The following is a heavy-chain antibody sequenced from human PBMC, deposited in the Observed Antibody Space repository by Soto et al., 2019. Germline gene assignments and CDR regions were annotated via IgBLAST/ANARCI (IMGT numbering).Heavy chain of an antibody. CDR3: ARAPYSSGWPDS. CDR2: ISYSGST. Sequence: PSETLSLTCPVSGGSVSSGGYFWSWIRQPPGKGLEWIGYISYSGSTKYNPSLESRVTISVDTSNKNFSLKLASVTAADTAVYYCARAPYSSGWPDSWGQGTLVTVSS. J-gene: IGHJ4*02. D-gene: IGHD6-19*01. CDR1: GGSVSSGGYF. V-gene: IGHV4-61*03.